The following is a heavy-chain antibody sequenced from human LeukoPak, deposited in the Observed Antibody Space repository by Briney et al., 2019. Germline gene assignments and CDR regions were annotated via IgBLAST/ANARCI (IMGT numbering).Heavy chain of an antibody. CDR1: GFTFSSYW. CDR2: ISWNSNSI. V-gene: IGHV3-9*01. Sequence: PGGSLRLSYAASGFTFSSYWMSWVRQVPGKGLEWVSGISWNSNSIGYADSVKGRFTISRDNAKNALYLQMNSLRTEDTAVYYCAKDMVVWIGELSFDSWGQGTLVTVSS. J-gene: IGHJ4*02. D-gene: IGHD3-10*01. CDR3: AKDMVVWIGELSFDS.